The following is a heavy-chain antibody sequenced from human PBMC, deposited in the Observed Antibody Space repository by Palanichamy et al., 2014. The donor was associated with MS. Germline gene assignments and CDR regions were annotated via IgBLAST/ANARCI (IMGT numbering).Heavy chain of an antibody. J-gene: IGHJ3*01. V-gene: IGHV1-2*02. D-gene: IGHD6-6*01. CDR1: GYTFTDYY. CDR2: INPNSGGT. Sequence: QVQLLQSRAEVRESGASVKVSCKTSGYTFTDYYLHWVRQAPGQGLEWMGWINPNSGGTNYAQDFQGRVTMTRDTSISTAYMELSRLTSDDTAVYYCASRPGDVFDVWGQGTLVTASS. CDR3: ASRPGDVFDV.